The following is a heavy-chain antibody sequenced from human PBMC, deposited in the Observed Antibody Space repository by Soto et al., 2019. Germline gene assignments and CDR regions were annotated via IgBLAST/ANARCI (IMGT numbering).Heavy chain of an antibody. CDR1: GFIFSSYW. Sequence: PVGSLRLSCAASGFIFSSYWMNWVRQAPGKGLEWVASINQDGREKYYVDSVKGRFTISRDNAKNSLYLQVNSLRAEDTAVYYCARDGEEAGLYFDYWGQGTLVTVSS. V-gene: IGHV3-7*01. CDR2: INQDGREK. CDR3: ARDGEEAGLYFDY. D-gene: IGHD6-19*01. J-gene: IGHJ4*02.